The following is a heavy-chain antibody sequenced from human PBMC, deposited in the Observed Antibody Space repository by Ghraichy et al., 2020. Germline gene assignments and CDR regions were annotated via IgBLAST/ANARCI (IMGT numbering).Heavy chain of an antibody. CDR1: GFTFSSYW. CDR3: RCSGYYYDDY. Sequence: LSLTCAASGFTFSSYWMHWVRQAPGKGLVWVSRINSDGSSTSYADSVKGRFTISRDNAKNTLYLQMNSLRAEDTAVYYCRCSGYYYDDYWGQGTLVTVSS. CDR2: INSDGSST. D-gene: IGHD3-22*01. J-gene: IGHJ4*02. V-gene: IGHV3-74*01.